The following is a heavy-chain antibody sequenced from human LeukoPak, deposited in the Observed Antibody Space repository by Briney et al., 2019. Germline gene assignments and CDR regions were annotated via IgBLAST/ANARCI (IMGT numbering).Heavy chain of an antibody. V-gene: IGHV3-9*01. Sequence: GGSLRLSCAASGFTFDDYAMHWVRHTPGKGLEWVSGISWNSGSIGYADSVKGRFTISRDNSKNTLYLQMNSLRAEDTAEYYCAKSLLTTASGTGRAFDIWGQGTMVTVSS. CDR3: AKSLLTTASGTGRAFDI. CDR2: ISWNSGSI. D-gene: IGHD1-26*01. J-gene: IGHJ3*02. CDR1: GFTFDDYA.